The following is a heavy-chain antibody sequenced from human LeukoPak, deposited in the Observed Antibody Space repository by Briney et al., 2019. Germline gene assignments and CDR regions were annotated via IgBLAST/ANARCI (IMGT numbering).Heavy chain of an antibody. J-gene: IGHJ4*02. D-gene: IGHD1-14*01. CDR3: AKDLHRFPRYYSDY. Sequence: PGGSLRLSCAASGFTFSSYAMSWVRQAPGKGLEWVSAISGSGGSTYYADSVKGRFTISRDNSKNTLYLQMNSLRAEDTAVYYCAKDLHRFPRYYSDYWGQGTLVTVSS. CDR2: ISGSGGST. CDR1: GFTFSSYA. V-gene: IGHV3-23*01.